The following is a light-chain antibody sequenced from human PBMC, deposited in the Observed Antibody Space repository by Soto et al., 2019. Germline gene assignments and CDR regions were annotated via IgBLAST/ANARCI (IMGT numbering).Light chain of an antibody. CDR1: QSISSW. J-gene: IGKJ1*01. CDR3: QQYNSYSSWT. V-gene: IGKV1-5*01. CDR2: DAS. Sequence: EIPMTQSPSTLSASVGDRVTITCRASQSISSWLAWYQQKPGKAPKLLIYDASSLESGVPSRFSGSGSGTEFTLTISSLQPDDFATYYCQQYNSYSSWTFGQGTKVDI.